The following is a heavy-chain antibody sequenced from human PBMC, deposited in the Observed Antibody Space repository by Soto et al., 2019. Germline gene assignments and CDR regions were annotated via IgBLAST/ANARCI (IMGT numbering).Heavy chain of an antibody. Sequence: GASVKVSCKASGYTFTSYGSSWVRQAPGQGLEWMGWISAYNGNTNYAQKLQGRVTMTTDTSTSTAYMELRSLRSDDTAVYYCARETTIWGSYRLQDYWGQGTLVTVSS. CDR1: GYTFTSYG. J-gene: IGHJ4*02. V-gene: IGHV1-18*01. CDR2: ISAYNGNT. CDR3: ARETTIWGSYRLQDY. D-gene: IGHD3-16*02.